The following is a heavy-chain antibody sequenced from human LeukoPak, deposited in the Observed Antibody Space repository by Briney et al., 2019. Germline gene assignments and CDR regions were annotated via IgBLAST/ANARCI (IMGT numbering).Heavy chain of an antibody. V-gene: IGHV1-2*02. D-gene: IGHD3-3*02. CDR3: ARDPFAADRDLDY. Sequence: GASVKVSCKASGYTFTDYYMRWVRQAPGQGLEWMGWINPKSGGTKYAQEFQGRVTMTRDTSISTAYMELSSLRSDDTAVYYCARDPFAADRDLDYWGQGTLVTVSS. J-gene: IGHJ4*02. CDR1: GYTFTDYY. CDR2: INPKSGGT.